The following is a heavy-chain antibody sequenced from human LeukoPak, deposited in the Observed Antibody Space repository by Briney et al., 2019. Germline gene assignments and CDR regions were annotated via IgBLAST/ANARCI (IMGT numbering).Heavy chain of an antibody. CDR3: ARGAYYYDSSAYLSDVAY. D-gene: IGHD3-22*01. V-gene: IGHV3-30*04. CDR2: ISYDGSNK. CDR1: GFTFSSYA. Sequence: GGSLRLSCAASGFTFSSYAMHWVRQAPGKGLEWVAVISYDGSNKYYADSVKGRFTISRDNAKNSLYLQMNSLRAEDTAVYYCARGAYYYDSSAYLSDVAYWGQGTLVTVSS. J-gene: IGHJ4*02.